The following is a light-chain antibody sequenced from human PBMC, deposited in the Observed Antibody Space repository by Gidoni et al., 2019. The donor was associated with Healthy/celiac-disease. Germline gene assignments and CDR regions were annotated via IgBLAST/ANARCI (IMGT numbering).Light chain of an antibody. J-gene: IGKJ3*01. CDR3: QQLSSSPLT. V-gene: IGKV1-9*01. Sequence: DIQLTQSPSFLSASVGDRVTITCRASQGISSYLAWYQQKPGKSPKLLIYAASTLQGGVPSRFSGSGSGTEFTLTISSLQPEDFATYSCQQLSSSPLTFDTGTKVDIK. CDR1: QGISSY. CDR2: AAS.